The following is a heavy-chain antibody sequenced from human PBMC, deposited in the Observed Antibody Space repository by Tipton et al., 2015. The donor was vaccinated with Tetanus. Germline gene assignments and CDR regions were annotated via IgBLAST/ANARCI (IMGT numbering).Heavy chain of an antibody. V-gene: IGHV4-59*02. CDR3: VGIAAKRADVYM. Sequence: TLSLTCTVSGDSVSGYYWSWIRQPPGKGLEWIGYVYYTGSTNHNPSLKSRVTISMDRSKNQISLQLTSVTAADTAVDFCVGIAAKRADVYM. D-gene: IGHD6-13*01. CDR1: GDSVSGYY. J-gene: IGHJ6*03. CDR2: VYYTGST.